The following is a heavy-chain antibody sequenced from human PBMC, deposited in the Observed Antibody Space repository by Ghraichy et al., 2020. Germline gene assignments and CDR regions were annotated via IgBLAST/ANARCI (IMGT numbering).Heavy chain of an antibody. CDR3: VRDGPGTYDY. CDR1: GFTFRNYW. J-gene: IGHJ4*02. CDR2: INQDGSET. D-gene: IGHD1-7*01. Sequence: GESLNITCVASGFTFRNYWMYWVRQAPGKGPEWVANINQDGSETNSVDSVKGRFTISRDNAKNSLFLQMNSLRAEDTAVYYCVRDGPGTYDYWGQGTLVTVSS. V-gene: IGHV3-7*01.